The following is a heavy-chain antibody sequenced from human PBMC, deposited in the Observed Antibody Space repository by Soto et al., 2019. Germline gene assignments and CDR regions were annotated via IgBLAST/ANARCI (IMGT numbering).Heavy chain of an antibody. J-gene: IGHJ6*01. Sequence: SETLSLTCSVSGGSMSSGAYYWNWIRQHPVKGLEWIAYIYHTGNTYYNPSLRSRTTISVDTSENQFSLKLTSVTDADTAVYYCASSYSGYRDSWGQG. D-gene: IGHD3-22*01. CDR2: IYHTGNT. CDR1: GGSMSSGAYY. CDR3: ASSYSGYRDS. V-gene: IGHV4-31*03.